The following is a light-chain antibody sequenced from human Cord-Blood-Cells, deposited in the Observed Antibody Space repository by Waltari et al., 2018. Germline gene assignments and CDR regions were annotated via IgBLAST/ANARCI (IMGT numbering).Light chain of an antibody. CDR2: KAS. V-gene: IGKV1-5*03. Sequence: DIQMTQSPSTLSASVGDRVTITCRASQSISSWLAWYQQKPGKAPKLLIYKASSLESGVPSRFSGSGSGTEFTLTISSLQPDDFATYYCKQYNSYPGTFGQGTKLEIK. CDR3: KQYNSYPGT. J-gene: IGKJ2*01. CDR1: QSISSW.